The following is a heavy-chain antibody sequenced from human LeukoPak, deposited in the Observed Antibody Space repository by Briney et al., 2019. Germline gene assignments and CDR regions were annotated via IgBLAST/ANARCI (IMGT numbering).Heavy chain of an antibody. CDR1: GFTFSKYW. Sequence: GGSLRLSCAASGFTFSKYWMLWVRQAQGQGLESVSRINTDGTVTTYADSVKGRFTVSRDNADNTMFLQMNSVRDEDTAVYYCATKQWLAPPPDSWGQGTPVTVSS. J-gene: IGHJ4*02. CDR2: INTDGTVT. V-gene: IGHV3-74*01. D-gene: IGHD6-19*01. CDR3: ATKQWLAPPPDS.